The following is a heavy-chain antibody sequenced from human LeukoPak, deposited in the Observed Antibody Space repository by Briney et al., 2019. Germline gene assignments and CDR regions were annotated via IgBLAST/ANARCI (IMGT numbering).Heavy chain of an antibody. CDR1: GGSISSSSYY. Sequence: SETLSLTCTVSGGSISSSSYYWGWIRQPPGKGLEWIGSIYYSGSTYYNPSLKSRVTISVDTSKNQFSLKLSSVTAAGTAVYYCARRVAVADYYFDYWGQGTLVTVSS. J-gene: IGHJ4*02. CDR3: ARRVAVADYYFDY. D-gene: IGHD6-19*01. V-gene: IGHV4-39*01. CDR2: IYYSGST.